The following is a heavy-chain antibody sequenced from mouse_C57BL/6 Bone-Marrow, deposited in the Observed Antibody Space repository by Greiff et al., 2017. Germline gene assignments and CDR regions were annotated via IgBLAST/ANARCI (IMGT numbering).Heavy chain of an antibody. J-gene: IGHJ3*01. Sequence: QVQLQQSGAELARPGASVKLSCKASGYTFTSYGISWVKQRTGQGLEWIGEIYPRSGNTYYNEKFKGKATLTADKSSSTAYMELRSLTSEDSAVDCCARVGYYWFAYWGQGTLVTVSA. V-gene: IGHV1-81*01. CDR1: GYTFTSYG. D-gene: IGHD2-3*01. CDR3: ARVGYYWFAY. CDR2: IYPRSGNT.